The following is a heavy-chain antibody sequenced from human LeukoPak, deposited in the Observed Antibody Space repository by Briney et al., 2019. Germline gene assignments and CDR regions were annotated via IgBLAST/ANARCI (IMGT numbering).Heavy chain of an antibody. CDR3: AKGAPSSSSIFDL. V-gene: IGHV3-23*01. J-gene: IGHJ4*02. D-gene: IGHD6-6*01. CDR1: GFTFGHNA. CDR2: LSGSGGDT. Sequence: GGSLRLSCVASGFTFGHNAMAWVRQAPGKRLEWVPALSGSGGDTFYADSVKGRFTISRDNSKNTLYLQLSSLRPDDTAVYYCAKGAPSSSSIFDLWGPGTLVTVSS.